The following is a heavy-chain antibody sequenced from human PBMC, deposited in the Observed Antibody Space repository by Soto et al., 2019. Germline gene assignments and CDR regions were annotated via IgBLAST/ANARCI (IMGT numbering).Heavy chain of an antibody. V-gene: IGHV1-3*01. Sequence: ASVKVSCKASGYTLTSYAVHWVRQAPGQRLEWMGWINAGNGNTKYSQKFQGRVTITRDTSASTAYMELSSLRSEDTAVYYCALNYYDSSGFDYWGQGTLVTVSS. D-gene: IGHD3-22*01. CDR2: INAGNGNT. CDR1: GYTLTSYA. J-gene: IGHJ4*02. CDR3: ALNYYDSSGFDY.